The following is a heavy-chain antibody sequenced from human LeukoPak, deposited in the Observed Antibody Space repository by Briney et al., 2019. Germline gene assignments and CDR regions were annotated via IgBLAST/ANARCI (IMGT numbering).Heavy chain of an antibody. CDR3: ARDPSKWPPLYYGDYYYDY. V-gene: IGHV3-21*01. J-gene: IGHJ4*02. CDR2: ISSSSSYI. CDR1: GFTFSSYS. D-gene: IGHD4-17*01. Sequence: GGSLRLSCAASGFTFSSYSMNWVRQAPGKGLEWVSSISSSSSYIYYADSVKGRFTISRDNAKNSLYLQMNSLRAEDTAVYYCARDPSKWPPLYYGDYYYDYWGQGTLVTVSS.